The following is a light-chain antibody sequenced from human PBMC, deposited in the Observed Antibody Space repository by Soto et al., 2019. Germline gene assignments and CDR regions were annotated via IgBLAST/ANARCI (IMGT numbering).Light chain of an antibody. Sequence: QSVLTQPPSVSGAPGQRVTISCTGTSSNIGAGYDVHWYQQPPGAAPKLLIYLNTNRPSGVPGRFSGSKSDTSASLAITGLXAEDEADYYCQSYDSSLSAYVFGSGTKVTVL. CDR2: LNT. J-gene: IGLJ1*01. CDR3: QSYDSSLSAYV. V-gene: IGLV1-40*01. CDR1: SSNIGAGYD.